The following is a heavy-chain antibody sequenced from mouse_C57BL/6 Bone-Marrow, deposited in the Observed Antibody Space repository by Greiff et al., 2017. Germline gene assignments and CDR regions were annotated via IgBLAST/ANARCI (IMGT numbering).Heavy chain of an antibody. V-gene: IGHV1-81*01. Sequence: VKLMESGAELARPGASVKLSCKASGYTFTSYGISWVKQRTGQGLEWIGEIYPRSGNTYYNEKFKGKATLTADKSSSTAYMELRSLPSEDSAVYFCARENDYDWFAYWGQGTLVTVSA. D-gene: IGHD2-4*01. CDR3: ARENDYDWFAY. J-gene: IGHJ3*01. CDR2: IYPRSGNT. CDR1: GYTFTSYG.